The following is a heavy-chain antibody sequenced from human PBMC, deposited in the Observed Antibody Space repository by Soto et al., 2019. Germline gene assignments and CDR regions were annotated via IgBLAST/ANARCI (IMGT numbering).Heavy chain of an antibody. Sequence: QVQLQESGPGLVKPSQTLSLTCSVSGGSINNGGYYWSWIRQSPGKGLEWIGNIFYSGNTYNHPSLRSRITISVDTSKNQFYLKLSSVTAADTAVYYCAREGSYGRYFFDYWGQGTLVTVSS. D-gene: IGHD5-18*01. CDR1: GGSINNGGYY. CDR2: IFYSGNT. CDR3: AREGSYGRYFFDY. V-gene: IGHV4-31*03. J-gene: IGHJ4*02.